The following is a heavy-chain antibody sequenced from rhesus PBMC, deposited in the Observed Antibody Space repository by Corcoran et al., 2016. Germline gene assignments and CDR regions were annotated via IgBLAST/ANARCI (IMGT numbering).Heavy chain of an antibody. V-gene: IGHV4-127*01. Sequence: QVQLQESGPGLVKPSETLSLTCAVSGYSTSSGNGWRWRRQRPGKGLAWIGYIGGSSGSTNYNPSLKSRVTISQDTSKTQFSLKLRSVTAADTAVYYCAREWRYSGYRFDYWGQGVLVTVSS. CDR2: IGGSSGST. J-gene: IGHJ4*01. CDR3: AREWRYSGYRFDY. D-gene: IGHD5-24*01. CDR1: GYSTSSGNG.